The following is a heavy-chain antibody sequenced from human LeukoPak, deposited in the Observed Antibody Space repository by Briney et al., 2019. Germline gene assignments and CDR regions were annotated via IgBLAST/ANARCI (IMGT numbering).Heavy chain of an antibody. J-gene: IGHJ3*01. CDR3: ARLGVGPAVTTVPLAFDL. CDR1: GGSISSISYY. CDR2: MYYSGST. V-gene: IGHV4-39*01. D-gene: IGHD4-17*01. Sequence: PSESLSLTCTVSGGSISSISYYWDWLRKPPGKGLEWIGRMYYSGSTYYNPSPKRRLTIPVDTSKNQFSLTPSSVTAAHTAVYYCARLGVGPAVTTVPLAFDLWGQGTMVTVSS.